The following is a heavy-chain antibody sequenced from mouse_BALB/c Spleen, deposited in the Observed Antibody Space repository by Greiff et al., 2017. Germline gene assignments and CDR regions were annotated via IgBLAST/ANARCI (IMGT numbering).Heavy chain of an antibody. CDR3: AREDYYDYDEG. CDR1: GFTFSDYY. V-gene: IGHV5-4*02. CDR2: ISDGGSYT. J-gene: IGHJ3*01. Sequence: EVHLVESGGGLVKPGGSLKLSCAASGFTFSDYYMSWVRQTPEKRLEWVATISDGGSYTYYPDSVKGRFTISRDNAKNNLYLQMSSLKSEDTAMYYCAREDYYDYDEGWGQGTLVTVSA. D-gene: IGHD2-4*01.